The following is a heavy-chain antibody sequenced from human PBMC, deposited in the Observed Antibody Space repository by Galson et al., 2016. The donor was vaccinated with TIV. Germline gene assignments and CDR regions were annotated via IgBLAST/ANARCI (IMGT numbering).Heavy chain of an antibody. CDR3: ARVSRREVTDWYFDL. CDR1: GSNFPIYW. D-gene: IGHD2-21*02. J-gene: IGHJ2*01. Sequence: QSGAEVKKPGESLKISCKGSGSNFPIYWIGWVRQMPGKGLEWVGVIYPDDSDTRYSPTFQGRVIISADKSTTTAYLQWSSLKASDTAMYYCARVSRREVTDWYFDLWGRGTLVTVSS. CDR2: IYPDDSDT. V-gene: IGHV5-51*03.